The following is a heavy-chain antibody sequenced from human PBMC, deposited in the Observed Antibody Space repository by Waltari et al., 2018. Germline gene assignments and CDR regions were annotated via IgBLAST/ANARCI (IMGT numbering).Heavy chain of an antibody. CDR3: ARASPRFLEWLSDAFDI. CDR2: IYYSGST. V-gene: IGHV4-59*01. D-gene: IGHD3-3*01. Sequence: QVQLQESGPGLVKPSETLSLTCPVSGGPISSYYWTWIRPPPGKGLEWIGYIYYSGSTNYNPSLKSRVTISVDTSKNQFSLKLSSVTAADTAVYYCARASPRFLEWLSDAFDIWGQGTMVTVSS. J-gene: IGHJ3*02. CDR1: GGPISSYY.